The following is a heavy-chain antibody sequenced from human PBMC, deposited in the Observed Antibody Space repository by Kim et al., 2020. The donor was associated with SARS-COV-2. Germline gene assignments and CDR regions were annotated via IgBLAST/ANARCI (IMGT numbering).Heavy chain of an antibody. Sequence: ASVKVSCKASGYTFTGYYMHWVRQAPGQGLEWMGWINPNSGGTNYAQKFQGRVTMTRDTSISTAYMELSRLRSDDTAVYYCARAPDWIAARLDYYYYYGMDVWGQGTTVTVSS. V-gene: IGHV1-2*02. CDR1: GYTFTGYY. CDR3: ARAPDWIAARLDYYYYYGMDV. J-gene: IGHJ6*02. D-gene: IGHD6-6*01. CDR2: INPNSGGT.